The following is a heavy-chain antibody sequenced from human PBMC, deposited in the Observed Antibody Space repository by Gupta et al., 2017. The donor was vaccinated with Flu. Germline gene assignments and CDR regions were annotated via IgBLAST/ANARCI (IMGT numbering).Heavy chain of an antibody. CDR2: INRDGSVI. V-gene: IGHV3-7*01. CDR3: ARDVGLGDYDS. J-gene: IGHJ5*01. Sequence: WVRQAPGKGPELVANINRDGSVINYMDFVRGRFTISRDNAKNAVYFQMNSLRVDDTAVYYCARDVGLGDYDSWGQGTLVTVSS. D-gene: IGHD4-17*01.